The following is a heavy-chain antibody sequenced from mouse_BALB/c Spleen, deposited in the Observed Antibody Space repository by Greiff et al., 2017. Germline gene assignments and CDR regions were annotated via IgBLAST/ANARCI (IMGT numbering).Heavy chain of an antibody. D-gene: IGHD2-1*01. J-gene: IGHJ3*01. CDR3: ARWDGNYFAY. V-gene: IGHV1-7*01. CDR2: INPSTGYT. CDR1: GYTFTSYW. Sequence: QVQLKESGAELAKPGASVKMSCKASGYTFTSYWMHWVKQRPGQGLEWIGYINPSTGYTEYNQKFKDKATLTADKSSSTAYMQLSSLTSEDSAVYYCARWDGNYFAYWGQGTLVTVSA.